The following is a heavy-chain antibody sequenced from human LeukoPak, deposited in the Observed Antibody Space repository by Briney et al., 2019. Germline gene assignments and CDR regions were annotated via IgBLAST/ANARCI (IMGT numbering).Heavy chain of an antibody. D-gene: IGHD6-19*01. J-gene: IGHJ4*02. Sequence: SETLSLTCTVSGGSISSYYWSWIRQPPGKGLEWIGYIYYSGSANYNPSLKSRVTISVDRSKNQFSLKLTSVTAADTAVYYCARTPLAFGWYRVHFDYWGQGTLVTVSS. CDR2: IYYSGSA. CDR3: ARTPLAFGWYRVHFDY. CDR1: GGSISSYY. V-gene: IGHV4-59*08.